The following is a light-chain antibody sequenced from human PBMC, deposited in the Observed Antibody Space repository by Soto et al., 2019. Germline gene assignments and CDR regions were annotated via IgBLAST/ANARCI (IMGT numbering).Light chain of an antibody. CDR1: SSVVGGYNY. Sequence: QSALTQPASVSGSPGQSIAISCTGTSSVVGGYNYVTWYQQHPGKAPKLMIYDVSNRPSGVSDRFSGSKSGNTASLTISGLQAEDEGDYYCNSYTSSSTYVFGTGTKVTVL. V-gene: IGLV2-14*03. J-gene: IGLJ1*01. CDR3: NSYTSSSTYV. CDR2: DVS.